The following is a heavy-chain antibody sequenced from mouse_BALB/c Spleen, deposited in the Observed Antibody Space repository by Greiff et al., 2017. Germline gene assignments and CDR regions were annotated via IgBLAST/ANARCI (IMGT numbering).Heavy chain of an antibody. CDR1: GFTFSSFG. J-gene: IGHJ2*01. CDR3: ARRVYGNYVDY. CDR2: ISSGSSTI. V-gene: IGHV5-17*02. Sequence: DVKLVESGGGLVQPGGSRKLSCAASGFTFSSFGMHWVRQAPEKGLEWVAYISSGSSTIYYADTVKGRFTISRDNPKNTLFLQMTSLRSEDTAMYYCARRVYGNYVDYWGQGTTLTVSS. D-gene: IGHD2-1*01.